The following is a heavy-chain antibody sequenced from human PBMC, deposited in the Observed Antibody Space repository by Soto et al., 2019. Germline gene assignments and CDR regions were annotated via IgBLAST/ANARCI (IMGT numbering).Heavy chain of an antibody. V-gene: IGHV2-5*02. D-gene: IGHD1-7*01. CDR2: IYWDDDK. CDR3: AHTELLTKLDY. J-gene: IGHJ4*02. CDR1: GFSLSTSGVG. Sequence: QITLKESGPTLVKPTQPLTLTCTFSGFSLSTSGVGVAWIRQPPGKALQWLALIYWDDDKRSSPSLKSRLTITKDTSKNQLVTTMTNMDPLDTATYYCAHTELLTKLDYWGQGTLVTVAS.